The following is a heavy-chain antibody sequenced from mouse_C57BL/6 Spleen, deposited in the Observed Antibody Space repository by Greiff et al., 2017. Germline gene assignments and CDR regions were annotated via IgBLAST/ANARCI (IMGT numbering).Heavy chain of an antibody. CDR3: ASYDYAYAMDY. CDR2: IDPSDSYT. Sequence: QVQLQQPGAELVMPGASVKLSCKASGYTFTSYWMHWVKQRPGQGLEWIGEIDPSDSYTNYNQKFKGKSTLTVDKSSSTAYMQLSSLTSEDSAVYYCASYDYAYAMDYWGQGTSVTVSS. D-gene: IGHD2-4*01. CDR1: GYTFTSYW. J-gene: IGHJ4*01. V-gene: IGHV1-69*01.